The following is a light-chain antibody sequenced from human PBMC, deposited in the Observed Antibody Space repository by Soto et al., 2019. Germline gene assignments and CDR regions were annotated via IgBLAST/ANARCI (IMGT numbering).Light chain of an antibody. CDR1: QSVGGSY. CDR3: HQYGTSART. J-gene: IGKJ2*01. Sequence: EIVLTQSPGTLSLSPGERATLSCRASQSVGGSYLAWYQKKHGQAPRLLIYGASSRATGIPDRFSGSGSGTDFTLTISRLEPEDFAVYYCHQYGTSARTFGQGTELEIK. CDR2: GAS. V-gene: IGKV3-20*01.